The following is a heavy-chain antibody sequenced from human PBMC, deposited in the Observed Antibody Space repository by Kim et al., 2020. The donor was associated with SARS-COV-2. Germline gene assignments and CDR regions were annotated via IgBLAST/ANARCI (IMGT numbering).Heavy chain of an antibody. D-gene: IGHD3-3*01. V-gene: IGHV3-53*01. J-gene: IGHJ4*02. Sequence: YSATSMESRFTISRDTSKSTLSLQITSLRADDTAVYYCARGVVGTQDFDYWGQGTLVTVSS. CDR3: ARGVVGTQDFDY.